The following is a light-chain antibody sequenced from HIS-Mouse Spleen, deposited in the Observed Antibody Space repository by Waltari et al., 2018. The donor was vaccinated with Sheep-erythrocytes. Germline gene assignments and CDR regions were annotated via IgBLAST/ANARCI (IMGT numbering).Light chain of an antibody. V-gene: IGLV2-23*01. CDR1: SSDVGSYNL. Sequence: QSALTQPASVSVSPGQSITISCTGTSSDVGSYNLVSWYQQQPGKAPKLMSYEGSKRPSGVSNLFSGSTSGNTASLTISGLQAEDEADYYCCSYAGSSTPWVFGGGTKLTVL. CDR2: EGS. CDR3: CSYAGSSTPWV. J-gene: IGLJ3*02.